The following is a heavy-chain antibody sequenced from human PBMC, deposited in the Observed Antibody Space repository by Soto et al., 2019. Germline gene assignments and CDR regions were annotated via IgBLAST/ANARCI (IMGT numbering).Heavy chain of an antibody. CDR2: ISSSSSYI. J-gene: IGHJ4*02. V-gene: IGHV3-21*01. CDR3: ARGGGCTNGVCYMDY. CDR1: GFTFSSYS. Sequence: GGSLRLSCAASGFTFSSYSMNWVRQAPGKGLEWVSSISSSSSYIYYADSVKGRFTISRDNAKNSLYLQMNSLRAEDTAVYYGARGGGCTNGVCYMDYWGQGTLVTVSS. D-gene: IGHD2-8*01.